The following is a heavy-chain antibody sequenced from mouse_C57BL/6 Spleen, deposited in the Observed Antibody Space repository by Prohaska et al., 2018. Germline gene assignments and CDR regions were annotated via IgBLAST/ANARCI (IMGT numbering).Heavy chain of an antibody. J-gene: IGHJ4*01. CDR2: INPDSRTI. CDR1: GIDFSRYW. CDR3: ARLLGDY. Sequence: EVKLLQSGGGLVQPGGSLKVSCAASGIDFSRYWMTWVRRAPGRGLEWIGEINPDSRTINYAPSLKDKFIISRDNAKNTLYLQMSEVRFEDTALYYCARLLGDYWGQGTSVTVSS. V-gene: IGHV4-1*01.